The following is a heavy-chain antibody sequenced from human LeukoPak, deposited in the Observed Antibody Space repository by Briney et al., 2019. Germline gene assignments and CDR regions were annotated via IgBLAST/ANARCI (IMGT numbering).Heavy chain of an antibody. J-gene: IGHJ4*02. CDR2: INPNSGGT. D-gene: IGHD5-18*01. CDR3: ARVWIQLWWSQVFDY. V-gene: IGHV1-2*02. CDR1: GYTFTGYY. Sequence: ATVTVSCKASGYTFTGYYMHWVRQAPGQGLEWMGWINPNSGGTNYAQKLQGRVTMTTDTSTSTAYMELRSLRSDDTAVYYCARVWIQLWWSQVFDYWGQGTLVTVSS.